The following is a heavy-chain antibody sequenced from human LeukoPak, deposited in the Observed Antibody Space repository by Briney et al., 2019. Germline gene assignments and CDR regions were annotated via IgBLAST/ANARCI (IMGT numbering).Heavy chain of an antibody. CDR2: IYTSGST. V-gene: IGHV4-4*07. CDR3: ASGPAFGESLY. CDR1: GGSISSYY. J-gene: IGHJ4*02. Sequence: PSETLSLTCTVSGGSISSYYWSWIRQPAGKGLEWIGRIYTSGSTNYNPSLKSRVTMLVDTSKNQFSLKLSSVTAADTAVYYCASGPAFGESLYWGQGTLVTVSS. D-gene: IGHD3-10*01.